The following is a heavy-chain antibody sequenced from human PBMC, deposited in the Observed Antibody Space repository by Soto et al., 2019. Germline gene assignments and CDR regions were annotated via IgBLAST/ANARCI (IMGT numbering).Heavy chain of an antibody. CDR2: INPSGGST. J-gene: IGHJ3*02. Sequence: ASVKVSCKTSGYTFTSYYMHWVRQAPGQGLEWMGIINPSGGSTSYAQKFQGRVTMTRDTSTSTVYMELSSLRSEDTAVYYCARAAPYCSGGSCNDAFDIWGQGTMVTVSS. D-gene: IGHD2-15*01. CDR3: ARAAPYCSGGSCNDAFDI. V-gene: IGHV1-46*03. CDR1: GYTFTSYY.